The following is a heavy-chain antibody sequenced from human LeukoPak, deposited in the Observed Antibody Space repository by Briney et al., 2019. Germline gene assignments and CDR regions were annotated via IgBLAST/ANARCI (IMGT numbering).Heavy chain of an antibody. CDR2: IIPIFGTA. CDR3: ARAAAIVVVPAAPPDY. CDR1: GGTFSSYA. Sequence: ASVKVSCKASGGTFSSYAISWVRQAPGQGLEWVGGIIPIFGTANYAQKFQGRVTITADESTSTAYMELSSLRSEDTAVYYCARAAAIVVVPAAPPDYWGQGTLVTVSS. J-gene: IGHJ4*02. D-gene: IGHD2-2*01. V-gene: IGHV1-69*13.